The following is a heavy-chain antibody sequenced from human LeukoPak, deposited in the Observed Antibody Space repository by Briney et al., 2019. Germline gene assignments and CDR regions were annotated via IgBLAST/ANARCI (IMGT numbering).Heavy chain of an antibody. CDR3: ARDATTEPGTVYMDV. V-gene: IGHV3-21*01. Sequence: GGSLRLSCVTSGFSFSPSAMNWVRQAPGRGLEWVSSISPSGGAIFYAESLRGRFTISRDNAKNSLFLQMNSLRAEDTALYFCARDATTEPGTVYMDVWGKGTTVTISS. D-gene: IGHD6-13*01. CDR2: ISPSGGAI. J-gene: IGHJ6*03. CDR1: GFSFSPSA.